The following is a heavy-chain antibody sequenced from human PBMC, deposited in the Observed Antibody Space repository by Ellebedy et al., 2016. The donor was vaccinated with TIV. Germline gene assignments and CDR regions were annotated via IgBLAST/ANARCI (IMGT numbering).Heavy chain of an antibody. CDR2: IKSKADGGTT. D-gene: IGHD3-22*01. Sequence: GESLKISCAASGFTFSKAWMSWVRQAPGKGLEWVGRIKSKADGGTTDYAAPVKGRFTISRDDSKNTLYLQMNSLKTEDTAVYYCTTAGSSGYRAFDYWGQGTLVTVSS. V-gene: IGHV3-15*01. CDR3: TTAGSSGYRAFDY. J-gene: IGHJ4*02. CDR1: GFTFSKAW.